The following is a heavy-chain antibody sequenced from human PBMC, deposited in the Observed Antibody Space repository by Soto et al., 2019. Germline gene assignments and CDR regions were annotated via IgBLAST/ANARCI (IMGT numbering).Heavy chain of an antibody. CDR3: ARAGVKVVTASYFDY. V-gene: IGHV4-59*12. J-gene: IGHJ4*02. Sequence: TSETLSLTCTVSGGSISSSYWSWIRQPPGKGLEWIGYIYYSGSTNYNPSLESRVTISVDRSKNQFSLKLSSVTAADTAVYYCARAGVKVVTASYFDYWGQGTLVTVSS. CDR1: GGSISSSY. D-gene: IGHD2-21*02. CDR2: IYYSGST.